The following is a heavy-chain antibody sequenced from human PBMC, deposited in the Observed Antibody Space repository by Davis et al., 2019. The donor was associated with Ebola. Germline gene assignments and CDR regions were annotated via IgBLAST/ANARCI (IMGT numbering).Heavy chain of an antibody. CDR1: GFTFSSYW. CDR3: ARSPYPSNWFDP. Sequence: ESLKISCAASGFTFSSYWMSWVRQPPGKGLEWIGEIYHSGSTNYNPSLKSRVTISLDKSKNQFSLKLSSVTAADTAVYYCARSPYPSNWFDPWGQGTLVTVSS. CDR2: IYHSGST. V-gene: IGHV4/OR15-8*01. J-gene: IGHJ5*02.